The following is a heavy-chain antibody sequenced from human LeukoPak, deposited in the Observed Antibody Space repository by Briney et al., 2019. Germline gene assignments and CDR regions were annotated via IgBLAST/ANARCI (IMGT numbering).Heavy chain of an antibody. CDR2: INSNSGGT. J-gene: IGHJ4*02. D-gene: IGHD6-13*01. CDR1: GYTFTDYY. Sequence: ASVKVSCKASGYTFTDYYMHWVRQAPGQGLEWMGWINSNSGGTNYAQKFQGRVTITADESTSTAYMELSSLRAEDTAVYHCAKDKYSPVRSMSEAAYYFDFWGPGTLVTVSS. V-gene: IGHV1-2*02. CDR3: AKDKYSPVRSMSEAAYYFDF.